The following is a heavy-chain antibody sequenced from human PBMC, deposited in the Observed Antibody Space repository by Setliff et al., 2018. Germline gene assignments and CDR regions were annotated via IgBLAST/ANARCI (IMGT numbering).Heavy chain of an antibody. Sequence: ASVKVSCKASGYTFTSYAMNWVRQAPGQGLGWMGWIHTNTGNPTYAQGFTGRFVFSLDTSVSTAYLQISSLKAEDTAVYYCASSGWGVGGAFDYWGQGTLVTVSS. D-gene: IGHD3-22*01. J-gene: IGHJ4*02. V-gene: IGHV7-4-1*02. CDR3: ASSGWGVGGAFDY. CDR1: GYTFTSYA. CDR2: IHTNTGNP.